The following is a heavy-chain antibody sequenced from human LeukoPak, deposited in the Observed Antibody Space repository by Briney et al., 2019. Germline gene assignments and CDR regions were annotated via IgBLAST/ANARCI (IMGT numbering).Heavy chain of an antibody. Sequence: GGSLRLSCAASGVTFDDYTMHWVRQAPGKGLEWVSLISWDGGSTYYADSVKGRFTISRDNSKNSLYLQMNSLRTEDTALYYCAKDLSSAFDPWGQGTLVTVSS. V-gene: IGHV3-43*01. CDR3: AKDLSSAFDP. CDR2: ISWDGGST. J-gene: IGHJ5*02. CDR1: GVTFDDYT.